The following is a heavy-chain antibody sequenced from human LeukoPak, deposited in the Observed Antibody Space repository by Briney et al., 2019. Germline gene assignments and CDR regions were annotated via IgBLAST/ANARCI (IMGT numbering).Heavy chain of an antibody. D-gene: IGHD2-2*01. Sequence: PGGSLRLSCAASGFTFSSYAIYWVRQAPGKGLEWVSDIGGSGDSTYYADSVKGRFTISRDNSKNTLYLQMNSLRGEDTAIYYCARQSTFGYFFDYWGQGTLVTVSS. CDR1: GFTFSSYA. V-gene: IGHV3-23*01. CDR2: IGGSGDST. J-gene: IGHJ4*02. CDR3: ARQSTFGYFFDY.